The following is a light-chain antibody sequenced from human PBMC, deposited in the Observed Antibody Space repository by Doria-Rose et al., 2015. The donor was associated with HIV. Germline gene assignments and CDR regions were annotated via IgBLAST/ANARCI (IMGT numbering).Light chain of an antibody. V-gene: IGKV3-20*01. CDR2: DGS. J-gene: IGKJ1*01. Sequence: TQSPATLSLSPGRRATLSFKASLSFSSTYLAWYQQKPGQAPSLLIYDGSTRATGIPDRFSASGSGTDFTLTINRLEPEDFALYYCHQYGTSWTFGQGTKVEI. CDR3: HQYGTSWT. CDR1: LSFSSTY.